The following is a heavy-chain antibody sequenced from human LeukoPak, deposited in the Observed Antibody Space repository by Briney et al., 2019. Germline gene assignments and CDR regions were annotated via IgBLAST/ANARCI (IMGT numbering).Heavy chain of an antibody. CDR2: IIPIFGTA. CDR3: ARDLEPSAYCGGDCYTYYYMDV. Sequence: SVKVSCKASGGTLSSYAITWVRQAPGQGLEWMGGIIPIFGTANYAQKFQGRVTITADESTSTAYMELSSLRSEDTAVYYCARDLEPSAYCGGDCYTYYYMDVWGKGTTVTVS. CDR1: GGTLSSYA. J-gene: IGHJ6*03. D-gene: IGHD2-21*01. V-gene: IGHV1-69*13.